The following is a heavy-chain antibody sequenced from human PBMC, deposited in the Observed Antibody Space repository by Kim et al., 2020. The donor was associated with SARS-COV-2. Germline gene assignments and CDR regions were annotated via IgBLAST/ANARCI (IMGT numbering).Heavy chain of an antibody. J-gene: IGHJ4*02. CDR1: GFTFDDYT. V-gene: IGHV3-43*01. CDR3: AKDIRRIAAPSSYPPAAGRVGGFDY. CDR2: ISWDGGST. Sequence: GGSLRLSCAASGFTFDDYTMHWVRQAPGKGLEWVSLISWDGGSTYYADSVKGRFTISRDNSKNSLYLQMNSLRTEDTALYYCAKDIRRIAAPSSYPPAAGRVGGFDYWGQGTLVTVSS. D-gene: IGHD6-13*01.